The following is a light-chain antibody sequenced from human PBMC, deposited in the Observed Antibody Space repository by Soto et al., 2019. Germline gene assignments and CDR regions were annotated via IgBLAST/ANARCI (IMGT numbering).Light chain of an antibody. Sequence: EIVLTQSPATLSLSPGEGATVSCRASQSGNIQLAWYQQKPGQAPRLLIYDASNRAACIPARFSGSGSGADFPLTISSLEPEDVAVYYCQQRITWPPNFGQGTRLEIK. CDR3: QQRITWPPN. J-gene: IGKJ5*01. V-gene: IGKV3-11*01. CDR2: DAS. CDR1: QSGNIQ.